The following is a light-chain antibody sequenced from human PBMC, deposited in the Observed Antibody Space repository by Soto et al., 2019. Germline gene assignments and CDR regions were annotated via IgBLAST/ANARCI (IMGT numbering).Light chain of an antibody. CDR1: QGIRND. CDR2: AAS. J-gene: IGKJ2*01. Sequence: AIQMTQSPSSLSASVGDRVTITCRASQGIRNDLGWYQQKPGKAPKLLICAASYLQSGVPSRFSGSGSGTDFSLTINSLQPEDFATYYCLQDYSYPYTFGQGTKLEIK. CDR3: LQDYSYPYT. V-gene: IGKV1-6*01.